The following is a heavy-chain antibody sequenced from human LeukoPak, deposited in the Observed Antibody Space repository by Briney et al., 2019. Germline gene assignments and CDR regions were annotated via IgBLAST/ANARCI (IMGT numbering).Heavy chain of an antibody. CDR2: IYYSGST. J-gene: IGHJ4*02. V-gene: IGHV4-30-4*01. CDR1: GVSISSGDYY. CDR3: ARGNSYYDSSGAFDY. D-gene: IGHD3-22*01. Sequence: SQTLSLTCTVSGVSISSGDYYWSWIRQPPGKGLEWIGYIYYSGSTYYNPSLKSRVSMSVDTSKNQFSLKLNSVTAADTAVYYCARGNSYYDSSGAFDYWGQGTLVTVSS.